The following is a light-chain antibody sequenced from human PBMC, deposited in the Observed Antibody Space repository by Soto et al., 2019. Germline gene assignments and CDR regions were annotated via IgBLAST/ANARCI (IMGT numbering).Light chain of an antibody. CDR2: DVS. CDR3: SSYTSSSTLDVV. CDR1: SSDVGGYNY. J-gene: IGLJ2*01. V-gene: IGLV2-14*01. Sequence: QSALTQPASVSGSPGQSITISCTGTSSDVGGYNYVSWYQQHPGKAPKLIIYDVSNRPSGVSNRFSGPKSGNTASLTISGLQGEDEADYYCSSYTSSSTLDVVFGGGTKLTVL.